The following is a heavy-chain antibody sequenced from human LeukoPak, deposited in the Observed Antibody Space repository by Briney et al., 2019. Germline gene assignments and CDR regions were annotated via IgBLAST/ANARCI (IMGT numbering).Heavy chain of an antibody. CDR1: GFTFSTYS. CDR3: ARASFQRWLQLGGD. CDR2: ISSSSSTI. J-gene: IGHJ4*02. D-gene: IGHD5-24*01. Sequence: PGGSLRLSCTASGFTFSTYSMNWVRQAPGKGLEWVSYISSSSSTIYYADSVKGRFTISRDNAKNSLYLQMNSLRDEDTAVYYCARASFQRWLQLGGDWGQGILVTVSS. V-gene: IGHV3-48*02.